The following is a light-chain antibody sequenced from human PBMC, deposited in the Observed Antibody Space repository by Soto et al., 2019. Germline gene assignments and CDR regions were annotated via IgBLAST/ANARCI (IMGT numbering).Light chain of an antibody. CDR2: EVS. CDR1: SSDIGEYNF. CDR3: SPYKYDKVITFV. V-gene: IGLV2-14*01. Sequence: SVLTQPASVSGSPGQSISISCTGTSSDIGEYNFVSWYQHHPGKPPKVIIYEVSNRPSGVSHRFAGSKSGNTASLTISGLQAEDEADYYCSPYKYDKVITFVFGSGTKVTV. J-gene: IGLJ1*01.